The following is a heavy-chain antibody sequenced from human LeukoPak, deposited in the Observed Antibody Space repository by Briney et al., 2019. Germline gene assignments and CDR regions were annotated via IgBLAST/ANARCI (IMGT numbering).Heavy chain of an antibody. CDR1: GGSISSYY. D-gene: IGHD2-21*01. CDR2: IYYSGRT. V-gene: IGHV4-59*01. J-gene: IGHJ4*02. CDR3: ARADLILYYFDY. Sequence: SETLSLTCTVSGGSISSYYWSWIRQPPGKGLEWIGYIYYSGRTNYNPSLKSRVTISVDTSKNQFSLKLSSVTAADTAVYYCARADLILYYFDYWGQGTLVTVSS.